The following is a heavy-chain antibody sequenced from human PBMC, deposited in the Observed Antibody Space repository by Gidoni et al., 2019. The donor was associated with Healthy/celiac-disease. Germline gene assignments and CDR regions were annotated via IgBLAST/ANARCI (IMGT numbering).Heavy chain of an antibody. CDR3: AKDRTPYSYGSGYFDY. V-gene: IGHV3-9*01. Sequence: EVQLVESGGGVVQPGRSLRLSCAASGFTLDDYAMHWVRQAPGKGLEWVSGISWNSGSIGYADSVKGRFTISRDNAKNSLYLQMNSLRAEDTALYYCAKDRTPYSYGSGYFDYWGQGTLVTVSS. J-gene: IGHJ4*02. CDR1: GFTLDDYA. D-gene: IGHD5-18*01. CDR2: ISWNSGSI.